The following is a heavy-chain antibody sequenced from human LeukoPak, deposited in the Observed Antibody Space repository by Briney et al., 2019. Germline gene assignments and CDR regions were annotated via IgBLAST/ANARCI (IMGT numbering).Heavy chain of an antibody. D-gene: IGHD2-21*02. J-gene: IGHJ4*02. V-gene: IGHV3-20*04. CDR3: ARVCGDCSYFDS. CDR1: GFTFDDYG. Sequence: GGSLRLSCAASGFTFDDYGMSWVRQAPGKGLEWVSGINWNGGSTGYADSVKGRFTISRDNAKNSLYLQMNSLRAEDTAVYYCARVCGDCSYFDSWGQGTLVTVSS. CDR2: INWNGGST.